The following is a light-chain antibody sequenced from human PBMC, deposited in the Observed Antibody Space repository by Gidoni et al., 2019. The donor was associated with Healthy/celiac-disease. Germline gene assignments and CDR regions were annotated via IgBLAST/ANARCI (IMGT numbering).Light chain of an antibody. J-gene: IGKJ1*01. Sequence: DIQMTQSPSTLSASVGDRVTITCRASQSISSWLAWYQQEPGKAPKLLIDKASSLESGGPSRYGGSGSGTEFTLTISSLQPDEFATYYCQQYNSYSTWTFGQGTKVEIK. CDR1: QSISSW. V-gene: IGKV1-5*03. CDR2: KAS. CDR3: QQYNSYSTWT.